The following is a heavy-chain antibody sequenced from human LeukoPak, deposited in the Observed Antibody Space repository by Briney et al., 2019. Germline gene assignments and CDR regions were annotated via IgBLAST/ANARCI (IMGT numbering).Heavy chain of an antibody. J-gene: IGHJ5*02. V-gene: IGHV4-39*07. CDR3: ASHPLWNDGIYNRFDP. D-gene: IGHD1-1*01. CDR2: MYHSGST. Sequence: SETLSLTRTVSGGSISSSSYYWGWIRQPPGKGLEWIGTMYHSGSTYYNPSLKSRVTISVDTSKNQFSLKLSSVTVADTAVYYCASHPLWNDGIYNRFDPWGQGTLVTVSS. CDR1: GGSISSSSYY.